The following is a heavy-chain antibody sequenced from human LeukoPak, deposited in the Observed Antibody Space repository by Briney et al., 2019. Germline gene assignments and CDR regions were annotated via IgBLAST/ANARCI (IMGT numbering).Heavy chain of an antibody. CDR3: ASQPPRIAAAGTNYFDY. V-gene: IGHV3-23*01. CDR1: GFTFSSFA. Sequence: GGSLRLSCAASGFTFSSFAMSWVRQAPGKGLEWVSTISSSGGTTYYADSVKGRFTLSRDNSKNALYLQMDSLRAEDTAVYYCASQPPRIAAAGTNYFDYWGQGTLVTVSS. CDR2: ISSSGGTT. D-gene: IGHD6-13*01. J-gene: IGHJ4*02.